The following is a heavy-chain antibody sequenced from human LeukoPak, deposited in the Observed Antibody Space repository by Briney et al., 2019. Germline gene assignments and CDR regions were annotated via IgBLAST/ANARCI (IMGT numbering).Heavy chain of an antibody. D-gene: IGHD2-21*02. CDR3: ARGPVVVTAIRFYWFDP. V-gene: IGHV4-61*01. CDR1: GGSVSSGSYY. Sequence: SETLSLTCTVSGGSVSSGSYYWSWIRQPPGKGLEWIGYIYYSGSTNYNPSLKSRVTISVDTSKNQFSLKLSSVTAADTAVYYCARGPVVVTAIRFYWFDPWGQGTLVTVSS. J-gene: IGHJ5*02. CDR2: IYYSGST.